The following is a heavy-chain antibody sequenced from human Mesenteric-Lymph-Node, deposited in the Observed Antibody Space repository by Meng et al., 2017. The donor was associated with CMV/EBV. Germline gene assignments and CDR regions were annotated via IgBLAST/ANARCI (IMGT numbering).Heavy chain of an antibody. CDR3: ARGPSGRGGS. J-gene: IGHJ4*02. CDR2: INYDGST. Sequence: SETLSLTCAVYGGSFSGCYWSWIRQPPGKGLEWVGEINYDGSTNYNPSLKSRVSMSLDTSKNQFSLRLRSLTAADTAVYYCARGPSGRGGSRGQGTLVTVSS. V-gene: IGHV4-34*01. D-gene: IGHD6-25*01. CDR1: GGSFSGCY.